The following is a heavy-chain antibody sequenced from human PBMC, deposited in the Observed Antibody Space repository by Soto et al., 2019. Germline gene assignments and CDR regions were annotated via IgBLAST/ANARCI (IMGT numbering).Heavy chain of an antibody. Sequence: SETLSLTCTVSGGSINSYYWSWIRQPAGKGLEWIGRISTSGNTNYNPSLKSRVTMSVDTSKNQFSLKLSSVTAADTAVYYCARVNYGDYYYGMDVWGQGTTVTVSS. V-gene: IGHV4-4*07. D-gene: IGHD4-17*01. CDR3: ARVNYGDYYYGMDV. CDR2: ISTSGNT. CDR1: GGSINSYY. J-gene: IGHJ6*02.